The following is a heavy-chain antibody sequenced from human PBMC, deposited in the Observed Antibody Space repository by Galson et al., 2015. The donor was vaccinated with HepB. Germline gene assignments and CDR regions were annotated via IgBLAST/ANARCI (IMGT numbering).Heavy chain of an antibody. CDR2: IKNKSDDGTA. J-gene: IGHJ4*02. D-gene: IGHD2-15*01. CDR3: FTGYYRSGNYHGDY. Sequence: SLRLSCAASGLIFKDAWMCWARQVPGKGLEWVGRIKNKSDDGTADYATPVKGRFIISRDDSRNTLYLQMNSLKTEDTAVYYCFTGYYRSGNYHGDYWGQGTLVSVSS. CDR1: GLIFKDAW. V-gene: IGHV3-15*01.